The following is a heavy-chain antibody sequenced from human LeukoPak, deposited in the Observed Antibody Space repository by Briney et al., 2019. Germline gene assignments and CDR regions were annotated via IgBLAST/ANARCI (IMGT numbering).Heavy chain of an antibody. J-gene: IGHJ4*02. CDR1: GLTFSSYA. Sequence: GGSLRLSCAASGLTFSSYAVHWVRQAPGKGLVWGAVISYDGSNKYYADSVKGRFTISRDNSKNTLYLQMNSLRAEDTAVYYCARSDSSGWFDYWGQGTLVTVSS. V-gene: IGHV3-30-3*01. D-gene: IGHD6-19*01. CDR2: ISYDGSNK. CDR3: ARSDSSGWFDY.